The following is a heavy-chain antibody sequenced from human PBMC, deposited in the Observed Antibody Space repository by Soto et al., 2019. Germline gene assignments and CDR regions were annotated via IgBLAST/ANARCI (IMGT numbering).Heavy chain of an antibody. J-gene: IGHJ6*02. Sequence: ASVKVSCKASGYTFTGYYMHWVRQAPGQGLEWMGWINPNSGGTNYAQKFQGRVTMTRDTSISTAYMELSRLRSDDTAVYYCARGPAAAGTKYYGMDVWGQGNTVTVSS. V-gene: IGHV1-2*02. CDR3: ARGPAAAGTKYYGMDV. CDR1: GYTFTGYY. D-gene: IGHD6-13*01. CDR2: INPNSGGT.